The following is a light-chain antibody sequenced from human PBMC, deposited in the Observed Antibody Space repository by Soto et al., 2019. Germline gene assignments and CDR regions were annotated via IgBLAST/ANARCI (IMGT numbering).Light chain of an antibody. CDR1: TSDVGGYNH. V-gene: IGLV2-14*01. J-gene: IGLJ2*01. CDR3: SSFTTSTTLI. Sequence: QSVLTQPASVSGSPGQSITISCTGSTSDVGGYNHVSWYQQHPGKAPKLIIYEVSNRPSGVSNRFSGSKSGNTASLTVSWLQAEDEADYYCSSFTTSTTLIFGGGTKLTVL. CDR2: EVS.